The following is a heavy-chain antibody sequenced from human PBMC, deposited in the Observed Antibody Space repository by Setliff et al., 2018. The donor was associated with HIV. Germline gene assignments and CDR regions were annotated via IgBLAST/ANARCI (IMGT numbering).Heavy chain of an antibody. CDR1: GFTFSSYS. D-gene: IGHD2-2*01. V-gene: IGHV3-30*02. CDR2: IRYDGSDK. J-gene: IGHJ6*04. Sequence: PGGSLRLSCAASGFTFSSYSMNWVRQAPGKGLEWVAFIRYDGSDKYYADSVKGRFAISRDNSKNRLFLQIYTLTPEDTGVYYCAKDPGESVKGYQMEVWGKGTTVTVSS. CDR3: AKDPGESVKGYQMEV.